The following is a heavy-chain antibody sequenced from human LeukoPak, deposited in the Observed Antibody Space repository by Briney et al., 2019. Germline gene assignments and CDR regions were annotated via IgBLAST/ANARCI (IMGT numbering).Heavy chain of an antibody. CDR2: IYHSGST. CDR3: AREVLRHFDL. CDR1: GGSISSGGYY. V-gene: IGHV4-61*08. J-gene: IGHJ2*01. Sequence: TTSETLSLTCTVSGGSISSGGYYWSWIRQPPGKGLEWIGYIYHSGSTNYNPSLKSRVTMSVDTSKNQFSLKLSSVTAADTAVYYCAREVLRHFDLWGRGTLVTVSS.